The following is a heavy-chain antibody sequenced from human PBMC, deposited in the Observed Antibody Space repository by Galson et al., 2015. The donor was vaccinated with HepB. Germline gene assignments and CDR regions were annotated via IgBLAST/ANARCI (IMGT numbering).Heavy chain of an antibody. CDR2: ISSSSSYI. CDR3: ARELYGDPAYFDY. CDR1: GFTFSSYS. D-gene: IGHD4-17*01. J-gene: IGHJ4*02. V-gene: IGHV3-21*01. Sequence: LRLSCAASGFTFSSYSMNWVRQAPGKGLEWVSSISSSSSYIYYADSVKGRFTISRDNAKNSLYLQMNSLRAEDTAVYYCARELYGDPAYFDYWGQGTLVTVSS.